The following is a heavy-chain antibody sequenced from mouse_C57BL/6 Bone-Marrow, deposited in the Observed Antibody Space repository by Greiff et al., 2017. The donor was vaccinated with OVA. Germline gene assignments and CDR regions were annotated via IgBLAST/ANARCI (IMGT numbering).Heavy chain of an antibody. J-gene: IGHJ4*01. D-gene: IGHD2-5*01. CDR3: AAAGYYSNYDAMDY. CDR2: ISYDGSN. V-gene: IGHV3-6*01. CDR1: GYSITSGYY. Sequence: VQLKESGPGLVKPSQSLSLTCSVTGYSITSGYYWNWIRQFPGNKLEWMGYISYDGSNNYNPSLKNRISITRDTSKNQFFLKLNSVTTEDTATYYWAAAGYYSNYDAMDYWGQGTSVTVSS.